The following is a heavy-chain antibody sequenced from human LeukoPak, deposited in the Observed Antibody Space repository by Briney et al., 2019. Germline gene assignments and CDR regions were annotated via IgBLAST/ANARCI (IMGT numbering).Heavy chain of an antibody. Sequence: PSETLSLTCTVSGGSISSYCWSWIRQPPGKGLEWIGYIYYSGSTNYNPSLKSRVTISVDTSKNQFSLKLSSVTAADTAVYYCARDRGCSSTSCYAEVVYGMDVWGKGTTVTVSS. CDR1: GGSISSYC. D-gene: IGHD2-2*01. CDR2: IYYSGST. CDR3: ARDRGCSSTSCYAEVVYGMDV. J-gene: IGHJ6*04. V-gene: IGHV4-59*01.